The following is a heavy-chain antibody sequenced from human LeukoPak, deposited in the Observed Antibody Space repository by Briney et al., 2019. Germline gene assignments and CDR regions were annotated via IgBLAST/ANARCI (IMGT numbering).Heavy chain of an antibody. J-gene: IGHJ4*02. V-gene: IGHV4-34*12. Sequence: SETLSLTCAVYGESFSGYYWSWIRQTPGKGLEWIGEIIHSGSTNYSPSLKSRVTISLDAAKSQFSLRLTSVTAADTAVYYCAGYSGSPRYFDYWGQGTLVTVSS. CDR2: IIHSGST. CDR1: GESFSGYY. CDR3: AGYSGSPRYFDY. D-gene: IGHD6-6*01.